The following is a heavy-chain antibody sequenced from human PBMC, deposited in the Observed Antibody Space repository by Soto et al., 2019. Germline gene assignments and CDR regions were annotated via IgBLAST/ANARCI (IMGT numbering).Heavy chain of an antibody. D-gene: IGHD6-13*01. V-gene: IGHV4-59*08. J-gene: IGHJ4*02. CDR1: GGSISSYY. CDR3: ARRVRYSSSWYYFDY. CDR2: ISYSGST. Sequence: PSETLSLTCTVSGGSISSYYWSWVRQPPGKGLEWIGYISYSGSTNYNPSLKSRVTISVDTSKNQFSLKLSSVTAADTAVYYCARRVRYSSSWYYFDYWGQGILVTVSS.